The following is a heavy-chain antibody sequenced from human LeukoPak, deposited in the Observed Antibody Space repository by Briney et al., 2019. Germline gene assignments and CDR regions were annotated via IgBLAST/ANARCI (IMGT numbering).Heavy chain of an antibody. CDR3: ASGSGSYYGAFDI. Sequence: PSETLSLTCTVSGGSISSSSYYWGWIRQPPGKGLEWIGSIYYSGSTYYNPSLKSRVTISVDTSKNQFSLKLRSVTAADTAVYYCASGSGSYYGAFDIWGQGTKVTVFS. J-gene: IGHJ3*02. V-gene: IGHV4-39*01. D-gene: IGHD1-26*01. CDR2: IYYSGST. CDR1: GGSISSSSYY.